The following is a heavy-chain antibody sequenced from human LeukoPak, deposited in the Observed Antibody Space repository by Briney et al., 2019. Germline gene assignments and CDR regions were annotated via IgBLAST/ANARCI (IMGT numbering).Heavy chain of an antibody. CDR2: ISGSGGST. V-gene: IGHV3-23*01. J-gene: IGHJ6*02. CDR3: AKGGSYIVVVNYYGMDV. D-gene: IGHD2-2*01. CDR1: GFTFSSYA. Sequence: PGGSLRLSCAASGFTFSSYAMSWVRQAPGKGLEWVSAISGSGGSTYYADSVKGRFTISRDNSKNTLYLQMNSLRAEDTAVYYCAKGGSYIVVVNYYGMDVWGQGTTVTVSS.